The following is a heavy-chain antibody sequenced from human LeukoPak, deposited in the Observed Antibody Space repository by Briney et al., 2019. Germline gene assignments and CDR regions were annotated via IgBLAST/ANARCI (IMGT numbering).Heavy chain of an antibody. CDR3: ARDLVESETFDY. CDR1: GGTFSSYA. CDR2: IIPILGIA. D-gene: IGHD2-8*02. V-gene: IGHV1-69*04. J-gene: IGHJ4*02. Sequence: GASVKVSCKASGGTFSSYAISWVRQAPGQGLEWMGRIIPILGIANYAQKFQGRVTITADKSTSTAYMELSSLRSEDTAVYYCARDLVESETFDYWGQGTLVTVSS.